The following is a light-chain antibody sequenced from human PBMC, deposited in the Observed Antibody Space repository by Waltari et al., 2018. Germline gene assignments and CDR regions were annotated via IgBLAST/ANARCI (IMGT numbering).Light chain of an antibody. CDR1: SIDLGNYNL. V-gene: IGLV2-23*01. Sequence: QSALTQPASVSGSPGQSITISCTGTSIDLGNYNLDSWYQQFPGKAPKVMIYDDNRRPSGVSDRFSGSKSGNTASLTISGVQAEDEADYYCCSYAGSYTWVFGGGTKLTVL. CDR2: DDN. J-gene: IGLJ3*02. CDR3: CSYAGSYTWV.